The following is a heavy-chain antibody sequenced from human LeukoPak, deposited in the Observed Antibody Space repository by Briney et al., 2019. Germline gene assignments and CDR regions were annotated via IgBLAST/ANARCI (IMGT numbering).Heavy chain of an antibody. J-gene: IGHJ5*02. V-gene: IGHV3-23*01. CDR1: GFTFSSYA. D-gene: IGHD6-13*01. Sequence: GGSLRLSCAASGFTFSSYAMTWVRQAPGKGLEWVSVISGSSGSTYYADSVKGRFTISRGNSKNTLYLQMNSLRAEDTAVYYCARDLAGQQLPPVDWFDPWGQGTLVTVSS. CDR2: ISGSSGST. CDR3: ARDLAGQQLPPVDWFDP.